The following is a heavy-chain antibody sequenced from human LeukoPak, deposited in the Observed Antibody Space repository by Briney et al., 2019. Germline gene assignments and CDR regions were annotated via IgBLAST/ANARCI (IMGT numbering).Heavy chain of an antibody. CDR3: ARDFERGYDLRYFFDY. CDR2: ITWNGGST. CDR1: GFTVSSNY. D-gene: IGHD5-12*01. V-gene: IGHV3-20*04. Sequence: GGSLRLSCAASGFTVSSNYMSWVRQAPGKGLEWVSGITWNGGSTYYAGSVKGRFTISRDSAKTSLYLQMNSLRAEDTALYYCARDFERGYDLRYFFDYWGQGALVTISS. J-gene: IGHJ4*02.